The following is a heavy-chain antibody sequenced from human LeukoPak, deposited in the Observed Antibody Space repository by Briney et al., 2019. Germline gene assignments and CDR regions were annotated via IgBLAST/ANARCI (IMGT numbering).Heavy chain of an antibody. CDR3: ARPSLYYYDSSVYDYFDY. V-gene: IGHV1-2*02. CDR1: GYTFTGYY. J-gene: IGHJ4*02. CDR2: INPNSGGT. Sequence: ASVKVSCKASGYTFTGYYMHWVRQAPGQGLEWMGWINPNSGGTNYAQKFQGRVTMTRDTSISTAYMELSRLRSDDTAVYYCARPSLYYYDSSVYDYFDYWGQGTLVTVSS. D-gene: IGHD3-22*01.